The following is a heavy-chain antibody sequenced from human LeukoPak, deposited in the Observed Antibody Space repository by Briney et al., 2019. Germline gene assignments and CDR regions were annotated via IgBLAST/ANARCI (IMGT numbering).Heavy chain of an antibody. Sequence: GGSLRLSCAASGFTFSSYGMNWVRQAPGKGLEWVSSISSSSSYIYYADSVKGRFTISRDNAKNSLYLQMNSLRAEDTAVYYCARAARAVGSLDYWGQGTLVTVSS. V-gene: IGHV3-21*01. CDR3: ARAARAVGSLDY. D-gene: IGHD3-10*01. CDR1: GFTFSSYG. CDR2: ISSSSSYI. J-gene: IGHJ4*02.